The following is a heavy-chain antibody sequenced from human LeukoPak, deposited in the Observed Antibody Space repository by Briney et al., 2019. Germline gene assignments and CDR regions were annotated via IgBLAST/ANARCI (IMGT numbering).Heavy chain of an antibody. CDR1: RFSLTTTGLR. D-gene: IGHD1-26*01. CDR3: RHRLADRSYNGSPDYFDC. CDR2: LYLDGDE. J-gene: IGHJ4*02. Sequence: SGPTLVKPTETPTLTCTFFRFSLTTTGLRGSWCGQPPGKAVEWLAFLYLDGDERFSPFLRNSLTLTKATSKNQVLLTMTNRDPVDTATYFCRHRLADRSYNGSPDYFDCWGQGSLVTVSS. V-gene: IGHV2-5*02.